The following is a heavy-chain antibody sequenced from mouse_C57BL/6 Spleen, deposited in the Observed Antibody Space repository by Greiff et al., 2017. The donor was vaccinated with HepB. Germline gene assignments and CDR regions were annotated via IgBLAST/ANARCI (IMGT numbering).Heavy chain of an antibody. V-gene: IGHV1-55*01. D-gene: IGHD1-1*01. J-gene: IGHJ3*01. Sequence: QVQLQQPGAELVKPGASVKMSCKASGYTFTSYWITWVKQRPGHGLEWIGDIYPGSGSTNYNEKVKSKATLTVDTSSSTAYMQLGSLTSEDSAVYYCAREEYYGSTTEAYWGQVTLVTVSA. CDR1: GYTFTSYW. CDR2: IYPGSGST. CDR3: AREEYYGSTTEAY.